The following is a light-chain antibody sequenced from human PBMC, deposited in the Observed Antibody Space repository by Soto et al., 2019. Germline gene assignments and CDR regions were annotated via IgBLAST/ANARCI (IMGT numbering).Light chain of an antibody. CDR3: QQRSNWPFT. J-gene: IGKJ2*01. Sequence: EIVLTQSPATLSLSPGERATLSCRASQSVSSYLAWYQQKPGQAPRLLIYATSLRATGIPARFSGRGPGTDFTLTVSSLEPEDFAVYYCQQRSNWPFTFGQGTKLEIK. V-gene: IGKV3-11*01. CDR1: QSVSSY. CDR2: ATS.